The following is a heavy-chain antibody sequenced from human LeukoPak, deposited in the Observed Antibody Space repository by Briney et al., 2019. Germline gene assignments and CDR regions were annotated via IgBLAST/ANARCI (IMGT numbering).Heavy chain of an antibody. J-gene: IGHJ5*02. Sequence: GASVKVSCKASGGTFNNYAINWVRQAPGQGREWMGGIIPIFGSSNYAQKFQGRVTITADESTTTAYMELSSLRSEDTAVYYCARVTHTELSTWFDPWGQGTLVTVSS. CDR3: ARVTHTELSTWFDP. CDR2: IIPIFGSS. CDR1: GGTFNNYA. D-gene: IGHD5-18*01. V-gene: IGHV1-69*13.